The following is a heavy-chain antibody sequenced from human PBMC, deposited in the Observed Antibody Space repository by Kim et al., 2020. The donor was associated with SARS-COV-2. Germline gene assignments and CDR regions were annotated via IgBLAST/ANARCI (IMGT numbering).Heavy chain of an antibody. J-gene: IGHJ4*02. V-gene: IGHV3-11*01. CDR1: GFTFSDYY. CDR3: ARDPPPPVTSDRKGLDY. D-gene: IGHD4-17*01. CDR2: ISSSGSTI. Sequence: GGSLRLSCAASGFTFSDYYMSWIRQAPGKGLEWVSYISSSGSTIYYADSVKGRFTISRDNAKNSLYLQMNSLRAEDTAVYYCARDPPPPVTSDRKGLDYCGEGTLVTVSS.